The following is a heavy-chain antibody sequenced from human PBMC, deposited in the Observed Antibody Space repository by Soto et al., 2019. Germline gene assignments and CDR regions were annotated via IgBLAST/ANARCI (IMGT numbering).Heavy chain of an antibody. CDR1: GFTFSSYA. Sequence: GGSLRLSCSASGFTFSSYAMHWVRQAPGKGLEYVSAISSNGGSTYYADSVKGRFTISRDNSKNTLYLQMSSLRAEDTAVYYCVKSVYYSSSSHVYFDYWGQGTLVTVSS. J-gene: IGHJ4*02. CDR2: ISSNGGST. CDR3: VKSVYYSSSSHVYFDY. D-gene: IGHD6-6*01. V-gene: IGHV3-64D*08.